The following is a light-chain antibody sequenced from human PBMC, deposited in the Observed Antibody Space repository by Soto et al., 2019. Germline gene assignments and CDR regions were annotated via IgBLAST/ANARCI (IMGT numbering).Light chain of an antibody. CDR1: QSISSSF. CDR3: QQDGTSPPYT. J-gene: IGKJ2*01. V-gene: IGKV3-20*01. Sequence: EIVLTQSPGTLSLSPGARATLSCRASQSISSSFLVWYQQKPGQAPRLLIYGASSRATGIPDRFSGSGSGTDFTLTISRLEPEDFAVYYCQQDGTSPPYTFGQGTKLEIK. CDR2: GAS.